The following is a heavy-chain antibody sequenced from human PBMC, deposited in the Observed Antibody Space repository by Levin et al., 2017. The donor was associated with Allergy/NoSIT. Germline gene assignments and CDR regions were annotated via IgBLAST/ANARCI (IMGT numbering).Heavy chain of an antibody. V-gene: IGHV1-3*01. CDR2: INAGNGNT. CDR1: GYTFTSYA. D-gene: IGHD3-3*01. CDR3: ARSYYDFWSGYYSGISLDY. J-gene: IGHJ4*02. Sequence: ASVKVSCKASGYTFTSYAMHWVRQAPGQRLEWMGWINAGNGNTKYSQKFQGRVTITRDTSASTAYMELSSLRSEDTAVYYCARSYYDFWSGYYSGISLDYWGQGTLVTVSS.